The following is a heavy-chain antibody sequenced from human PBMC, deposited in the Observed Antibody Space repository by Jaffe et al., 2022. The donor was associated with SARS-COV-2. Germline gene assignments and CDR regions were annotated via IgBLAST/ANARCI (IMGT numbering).Heavy chain of an antibody. V-gene: IGHV3-30-3*01. CDR3: ARDPSGRYGWFDP. CDR2: ISYDGSNK. J-gene: IGHJ5*02. Sequence: QVQLVESGGGVVQPGRSLRLSCAASGFTFSSYAMHWVRQAPGKGLEWVAVISYDGSNKYYADSVKGRFTISRDNSKNTLYLQMNSLRAEDTAVYYCARDPSGRYGWFDPWGQGTLVTVSS. D-gene: IGHD3-10*01. CDR1: GFTFSSYA.